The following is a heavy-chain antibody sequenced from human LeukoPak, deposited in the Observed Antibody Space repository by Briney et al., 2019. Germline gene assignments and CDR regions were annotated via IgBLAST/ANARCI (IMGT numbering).Heavy chain of an antibody. CDR2: ISSSGSTI. CDR1: GFTFSSYE. Sequence: GGSLRLSCAASGFTFSSYEMNWVRQAPGKGLEWVSYISSSGSTIYYADSVKGRFTISRDDAKNPLYLQMNSLRDEDTAVYYCARGGSGYSYGKIDSWGQGILVTVSS. CDR3: ARGGSGYSYGKIDS. V-gene: IGHV3-48*03. D-gene: IGHD5-18*01. J-gene: IGHJ4*02.